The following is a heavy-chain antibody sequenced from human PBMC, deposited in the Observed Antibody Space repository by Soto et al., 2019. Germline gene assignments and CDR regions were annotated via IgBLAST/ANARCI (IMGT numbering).Heavy chain of an antibody. Sequence: ASVKVSCKASGYTFTSYDINWVRQATGQGLEWMGWMSPNSGNTGYAQKFQGRVTMTRNTSISTAYMELSSLRSEDTAVYYCARGILSSSWYYNMDGWGKGTTVTVSS. CDR1: GYTFTSYD. D-gene: IGHD6-13*01. V-gene: IGHV1-8*01. CDR2: MSPNSGNT. J-gene: IGHJ6*03. CDR3: ARGILSSSWYYNMDG.